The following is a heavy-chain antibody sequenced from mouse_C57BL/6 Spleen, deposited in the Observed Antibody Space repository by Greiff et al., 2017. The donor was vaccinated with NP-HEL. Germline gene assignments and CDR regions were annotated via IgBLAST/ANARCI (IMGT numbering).Heavy chain of an antibody. J-gene: IGHJ3*01. CDR1: GYTFTSYW. CDR3: ARMITDWFAY. Sequence: QVQLQQPGAELVMPGASVKLSCKASGYTFTSYWMHWVKQRPGQGLEWIGEIDPSDSYNNYNQKFKGKSTLTVDKSSSTSYMQLSSLTSEDAAGYYCARMITDWFAYWGQGTLVTVSA. D-gene: IGHD2-4*01. V-gene: IGHV1-69*01. CDR2: IDPSDSYN.